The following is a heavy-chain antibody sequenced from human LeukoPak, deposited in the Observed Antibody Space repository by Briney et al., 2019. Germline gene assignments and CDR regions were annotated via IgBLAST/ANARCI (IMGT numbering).Heavy chain of an antibody. CDR1: GGSISSSSYY. J-gene: IGHJ4*02. D-gene: IGHD1-26*01. CDR3: ARDSGSYFDS. Sequence: PSGPRSLPCPVSGGSISSSSYYWGGIRQPPGKGLGWIGSIYYRGSPYYNPSLKSRVTISVDTSKNQFSLKLSSVTAADTAVYYCARDSGSYFDSWGQGTLVTASS. CDR2: IYYRGSP. V-gene: IGHV4-39*07.